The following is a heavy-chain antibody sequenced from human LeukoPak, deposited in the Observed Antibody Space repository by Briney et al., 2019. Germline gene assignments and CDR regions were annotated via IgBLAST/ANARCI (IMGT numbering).Heavy chain of an antibody. CDR1: GGSISSSNW. CDR3: AREKGGSYGSGSYYNALGPRAFDY. V-gene: IGHV3-7*01. CDR2: IKQDGSEK. J-gene: IGHJ4*02. Sequence: ASGTLSLTCAVSGGSISSSNWWSWVRQAPGKGLEWVANIKQDGSEKYYVDSVKGRFTISRDNAKSSLYLQMNSLRAEDTAVYYCAREKGGSYGSGSYYNALGPRAFDYWGQGTLVTVSS. D-gene: IGHD3-10*01.